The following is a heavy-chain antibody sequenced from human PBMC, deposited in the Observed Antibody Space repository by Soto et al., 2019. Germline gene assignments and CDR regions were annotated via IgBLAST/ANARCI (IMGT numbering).Heavy chain of an antibody. V-gene: IGHV3-15*01. CDR2: IKSKTDGGTT. CDR3: TRDWGENYYYYYYYMDV. Sequence: GGSLRLSCAASGFTFSNAWMSWVRQAPGKGLEWVGRIKSKTDGGTTDYAAPVKGRFTISRDDSKNTLYLQMNRLKTEDTAVYYCTRDWGENYYYYYYYMDVWGKGTTVTVCS. J-gene: IGHJ6*03. CDR1: GFTFSNAW. D-gene: IGHD3-16*01.